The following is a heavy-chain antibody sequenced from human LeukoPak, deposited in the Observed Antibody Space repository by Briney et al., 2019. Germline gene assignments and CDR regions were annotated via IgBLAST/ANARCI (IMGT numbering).Heavy chain of an antibody. CDR3: ARGDGYNSNY. V-gene: IGHV1-69*02. J-gene: IGHJ4*02. Sequence: ASVKVSYKASGGTFNNYTISWVRQAPGQGLEWMGRIIPILGIANYAQKFQGRVTITADKSTSTAYMELSSLRSEDTAVYYCARGDGYNSNYWGQGTLVTVSS. CDR2: IIPILGIA. D-gene: IGHD5-24*01. CDR1: GGTFNNYT.